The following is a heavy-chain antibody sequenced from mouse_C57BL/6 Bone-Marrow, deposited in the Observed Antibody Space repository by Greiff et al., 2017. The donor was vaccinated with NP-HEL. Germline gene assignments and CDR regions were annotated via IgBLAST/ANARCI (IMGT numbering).Heavy chain of an antibody. CDR1: GYTFTTYW. CDR2: IDPSDSYT. J-gene: IGHJ3*01. D-gene: IGHD1-1*01. V-gene: IGHV1-50*01. Sequence: VQLQQSGAELVKPGALVKLSCKASGYTFTTYWMQWVKQRPGQGLEWIGEIDPSDSYTNYNQKFKGKATLTVDTSSSTANMQLSSLTSEDSAVYYCARKAYYGRSYEFAYWGQGTLVTVSA. CDR3: ARKAYYGRSYEFAY.